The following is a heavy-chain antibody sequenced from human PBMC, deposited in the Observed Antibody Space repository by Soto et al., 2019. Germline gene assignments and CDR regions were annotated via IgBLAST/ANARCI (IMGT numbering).Heavy chain of an antibody. CDR1: GFTFGSYA. D-gene: IGHD3-10*01. CDR3: AKDNGNYGSGSFSH. J-gene: IGHJ4*02. Sequence: EVQLLESGGGFVQPGGSLRLSCAASGFTFGSYAMSWVRQAPGKGLEWVSLISGTGDSSEYANSVNGRFTISRDYSKTTVFLQMNSLRAEDTAVYFCAKDNGNYGSGSFSHWGQGTLVTVSS. V-gene: IGHV3-23*01. CDR2: ISGTGDSS.